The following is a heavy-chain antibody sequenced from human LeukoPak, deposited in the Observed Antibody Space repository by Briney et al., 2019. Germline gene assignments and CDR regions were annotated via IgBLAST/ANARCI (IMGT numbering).Heavy chain of an antibody. J-gene: IGHJ4*02. Sequence: ASVKVSCKASGYTFTSYGINWVRQAPGQGLEWMGWISAYNGNTNYAQKLQGKVTMTTDTSTSTAYMELRSLRSDDTAVYYCARDGTYYYDSSGYRYWGQGTLVTVSS. CDR1: GYTFTSYG. D-gene: IGHD3-22*01. CDR3: ARDGTYYYDSSGYRY. V-gene: IGHV1-18*01. CDR2: ISAYNGNT.